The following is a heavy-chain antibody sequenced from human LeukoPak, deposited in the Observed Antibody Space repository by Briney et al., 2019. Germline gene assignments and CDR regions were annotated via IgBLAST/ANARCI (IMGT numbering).Heavy chain of an antibody. CDR3: AKAASSSWPSYYYGMDV. V-gene: IGHV3-23*01. Sequence: GRSLRLSCAASGFTFSSYGMHWVRQAPGKGLEWVSVITGSGSNTYYADSVKGRFTISKDNSKNTVYLQMNSLRVDDTAVYFCAKAASSSWPSYYYGMDVWGQGTAVTVSS. D-gene: IGHD6-13*01. CDR1: GFTFSSYG. CDR2: ITGSGSNT. J-gene: IGHJ6*02.